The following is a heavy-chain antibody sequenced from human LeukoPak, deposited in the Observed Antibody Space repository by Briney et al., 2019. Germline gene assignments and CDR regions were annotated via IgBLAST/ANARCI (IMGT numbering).Heavy chain of an antibody. CDR1: GCTFTSYG. J-gene: IGHJ4*02. V-gene: IGHV1-18*01. Sequence: GASVKVSCKPSGCTFTSYGISWVRQAPGQGLEWMGWISAYNGNTNYAQKFQGRVTMTTDTSTSTAYMELRSLRSDDTAVYYCARVVGGSYYSANCFDYWGQGTLVTVSS. CDR3: ARVVGGSYYSANCFDY. D-gene: IGHD1-26*01. CDR2: ISAYNGNT.